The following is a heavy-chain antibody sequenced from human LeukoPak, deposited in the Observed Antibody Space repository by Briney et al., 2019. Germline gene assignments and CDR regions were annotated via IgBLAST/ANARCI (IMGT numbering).Heavy chain of an antibody. V-gene: IGHV1-69*06. Sequence: ASVKVSCKASGGTFSTYTINWVRQAPGQGLEWMGGIIPIFGTANYAQKFQGRVTITADKSTSTAYMELSSLRSEDTAVYYCARDAGTTFYYGMDVWGKGTTVTVSS. CDR1: GGTFSTYT. CDR3: ARDAGTTFYYGMDV. J-gene: IGHJ6*04. D-gene: IGHD1-1*01. CDR2: IIPIFGTA.